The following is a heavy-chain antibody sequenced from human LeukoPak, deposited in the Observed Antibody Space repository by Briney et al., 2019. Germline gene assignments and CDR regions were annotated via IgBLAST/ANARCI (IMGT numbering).Heavy chain of an antibody. V-gene: IGHV3-23*01. CDR2: ISGSGGST. D-gene: IGHD3-16*02. J-gene: IGHJ6*03. Sequence: GGSLRLSCAASGFTFSSYAMSWVRQAPGKGLEWVSAISGSGGSTYYADSVKGRFTISRDNSKNTLYLQMNSLRAEDTAVYYCAKVGGGFGGVIVPLGYYYYMDVWGKGTTVTVSS. CDR3: AKVGGGFGGVIVPLGYYYYMDV. CDR1: GFTFSSYA.